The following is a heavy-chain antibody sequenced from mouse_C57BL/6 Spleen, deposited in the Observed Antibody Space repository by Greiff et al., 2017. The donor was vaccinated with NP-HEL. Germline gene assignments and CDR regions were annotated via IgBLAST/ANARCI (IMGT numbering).Heavy chain of an antibody. V-gene: IGHV5-9*01. CDR3: ARHSDGYYVAY. CDR2: ISGGGGNT. CDR1: GFTFSSYT. J-gene: IGHJ3*01. D-gene: IGHD2-3*01. Sequence: EVMLVESGGGLVKPGGSLKLSCAASGFTFSSYTMSWVRQTPEKRLEWVATISGGGGNTYYPDSVKGRFTISRDNANNTLYLQMSSLRSEDTALYYCARHSDGYYVAYWGQGTLVTVSA.